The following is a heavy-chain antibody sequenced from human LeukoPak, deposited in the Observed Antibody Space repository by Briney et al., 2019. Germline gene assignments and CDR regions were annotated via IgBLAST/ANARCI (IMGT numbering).Heavy chain of an antibody. V-gene: IGHV3-11*01. Sequence: GGSLRLSCAASGFTFSDYYMSWIRRAPGKGLEWVSYISSSGSTIYYADSVKGRFTISRDNAKNSLYLQMNSLRAEDTAVYYCARRRAPGAFDIWGQGTMVTVSS. CDR2: ISSSGSTI. CDR3: ARRRAPGAFDI. CDR1: GFTFSDYY. J-gene: IGHJ3*02.